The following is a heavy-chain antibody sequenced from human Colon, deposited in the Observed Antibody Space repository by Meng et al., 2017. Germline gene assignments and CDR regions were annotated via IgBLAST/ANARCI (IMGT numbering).Heavy chain of an antibody. D-gene: IGHD3-10*01. CDR3: ALYFYGSGGKFDP. CDR1: GSISISGYY. V-gene: IGHV4-31*03. Sequence: QAQPQEAGPGLGKPAQTLHPTCTVPGSISISGYYWSWIRQLPGKGLEWICYIYYSGITYYNPSLKSRVTMSVDTSKNQFSLNLNSVTAADTAVYYCALYFYGSGGKFDPWGQGTLVTVSS. J-gene: IGHJ5*02. CDR2: IYYSGIT.